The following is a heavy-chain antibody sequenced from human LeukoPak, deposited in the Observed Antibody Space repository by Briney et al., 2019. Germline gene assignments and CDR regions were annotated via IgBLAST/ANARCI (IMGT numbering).Heavy chain of an antibody. Sequence: TGGSLRLSCAASGFTFSSYSMNWFRQAPGKGLGWVAYISAIDSTTYYADSVKGRFTISRDNAKNSLYLQMNSLRVEDTAVYHCARGLASSNWPHWFDPWGQGTLVSVSS. CDR1: GFTFSSYS. CDR3: ARGLASSNWPHWFDP. J-gene: IGHJ5*02. V-gene: IGHV3-48*04. CDR2: ISAIDSTT. D-gene: IGHD6-13*01.